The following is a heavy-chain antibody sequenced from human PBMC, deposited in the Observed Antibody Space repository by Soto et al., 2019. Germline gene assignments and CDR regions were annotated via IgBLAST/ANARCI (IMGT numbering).Heavy chain of an antibody. Sequence: SETLSLTCTVSGVSISSGDYYWSWIRQPPGKGLEWIGYIYYSGSTYYNPSLKSRVTISVDTSKSQFSLKLSSVTAADTAVYYCARVGSSIATRPFDYWGQGTLVTSPQ. CDR1: GVSISSGDYY. D-gene: IGHD6-6*01. J-gene: IGHJ4*02. CDR2: IYYSGST. CDR3: ARVGSSIATRPFDY. V-gene: IGHV4-30-4*01.